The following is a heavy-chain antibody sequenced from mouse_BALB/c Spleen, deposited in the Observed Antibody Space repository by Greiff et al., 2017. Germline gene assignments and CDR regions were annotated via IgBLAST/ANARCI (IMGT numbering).Heavy chain of an antibody. V-gene: IGHV5-9-4*01. CDR1: GFTFSSYA. CDR2: ISSGGSYT. CDR3: AREGDSSGYVAMDY. Sequence: EVQRVESGGGLVKPGGSLKLSCAASGFTFSSYAMSWVRQSPEKRLEWVAEISSGGSYTYYPDTVTGRFTISRDNAKNTLYLEMSSLRSEDTAMYYCAREGDSSGYVAMDYWGQGTSVTVSS. D-gene: IGHD3-2*01. J-gene: IGHJ4*01.